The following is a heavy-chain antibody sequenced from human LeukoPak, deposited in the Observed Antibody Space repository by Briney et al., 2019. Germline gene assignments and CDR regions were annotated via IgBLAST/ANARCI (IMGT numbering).Heavy chain of an antibody. CDR2: IYTTEST. CDR3: ARRRTTGTTGYFDY. D-gene: IGHD1-1*01. Sequence: SETLSLTCTVSGGSISTYYWSWIRQTPGKGLEWIGYIYTTESTNYNPSLESRVTISVDTSKNQFSLMLSSVTAADTAFYYCARRRTTGTTGYFDYWGQGILVTVSS. V-gene: IGHV4-4*09. J-gene: IGHJ4*02. CDR1: GGSISTYY.